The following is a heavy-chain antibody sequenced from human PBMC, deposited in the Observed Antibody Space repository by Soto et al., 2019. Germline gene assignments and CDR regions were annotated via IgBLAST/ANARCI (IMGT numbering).Heavy chain of an antibody. D-gene: IGHD5-18*01. V-gene: IGHV3-48*02. CDR3: ARDRKSDTAMATWATDV. J-gene: IGHJ6*02. CDR1: GFTFSSYS. Sequence: GGSLRLSCAASGFTFSSYSMNWVRQAPGKGLEWVSYISSSSSTIYYADSVKGRFTISRDNAKNSLYLQMNSLRDDDTAVYYCARDRKSDTAMATWATDVWGQGPTVTVSS. CDR2: ISSSSSTI.